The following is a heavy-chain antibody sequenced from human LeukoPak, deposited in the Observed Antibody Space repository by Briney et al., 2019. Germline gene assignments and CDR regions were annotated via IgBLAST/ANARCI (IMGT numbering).Heavy chain of an antibody. J-gene: IGHJ4*02. CDR1: RYTFTSYD. V-gene: IGHV1-8*01. CDR2: MNPNTGCT. CDR3: ARLSQTPDYYSSGGYFYLGY. D-gene: IGHD3-22*01. Sequence: ASVKVSCKASRYTFTSYDINWVREAAGQGLEWMGRMNPNTGCTGFAQKFHGRLTMNRDTSIYTAYMELISQRSDDTAVYYGARLSQTPDYYSSGGYFYLGYWGQGTPVTVSS.